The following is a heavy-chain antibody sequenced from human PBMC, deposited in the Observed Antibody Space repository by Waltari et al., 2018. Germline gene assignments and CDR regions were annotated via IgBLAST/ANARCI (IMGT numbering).Heavy chain of an antibody. CDR3: VRDLRQFDS. CDR2: INGDGSFI. V-gene: IGHV3-74*01. J-gene: IGHJ4*02. CDR1: GLAFSVYW. Sequence: EVQLLQSGGVLVQPGGSLRLSCAASGLAFSVYWMHWVRQAPGQGLVWVSRINGDGSFINYADSVKGRFTTSRDNAKNTVYLQMNSLGAEDTAVYYCVRDLRQFDSWGQGTLVTVSS.